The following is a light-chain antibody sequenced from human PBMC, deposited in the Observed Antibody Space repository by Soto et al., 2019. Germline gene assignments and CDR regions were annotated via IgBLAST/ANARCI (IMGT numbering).Light chain of an antibody. J-gene: IGKJ5*01. V-gene: IGKV3-15*01. Sequence: EIVMTQSPATLSVSPGARATLSCSASQSVSSNLAWYQQKPGQAPRLLIYGASTRATGIPARFSGSGSGTEFTLTISSLQSEDFAVYYCQQYNNWPPINCGQGTRREIK. CDR1: QSVSSN. CDR2: GAS. CDR3: QQYNNWPPIN.